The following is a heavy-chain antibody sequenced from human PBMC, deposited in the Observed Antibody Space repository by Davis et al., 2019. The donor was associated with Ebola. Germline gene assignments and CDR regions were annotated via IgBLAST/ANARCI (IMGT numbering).Heavy chain of an antibody. Sequence: GESLKISCAASRFTFSNSDMHWVRQAPGKGLEWVAVIWYDGSNSYYADSVKGRFTISRDNSKNTLYLQMNSLRAEDTAVYYCAREGSIEWYGMDVWGQGTTVTVS. CDR3: AREGSIEWYGMDV. CDR1: RFTFSNSD. D-gene: IGHD3-3*01. CDR2: IWYDGSNS. J-gene: IGHJ6*02. V-gene: IGHV3-33*01.